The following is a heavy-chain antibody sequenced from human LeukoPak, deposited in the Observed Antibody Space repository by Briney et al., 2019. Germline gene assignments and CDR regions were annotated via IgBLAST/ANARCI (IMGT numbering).Heavy chain of an antibody. V-gene: IGHV4-59*08. CDR1: GGSISSYY. CDR2: IYYSGST. D-gene: IGHD2/OR15-2a*01. CDR3: ARLGPLSDYYYGMDV. Sequence: SETLSLTCTVSGGSISSYYWSWIRQPPGKGLEWIGYIYYSGSTNYNPSLKSRVTISVDTSKNQFTLKLSSVTAADTAVYYCARLGPLSDYYYGMDVWGQGTTVTVSS. J-gene: IGHJ6*02.